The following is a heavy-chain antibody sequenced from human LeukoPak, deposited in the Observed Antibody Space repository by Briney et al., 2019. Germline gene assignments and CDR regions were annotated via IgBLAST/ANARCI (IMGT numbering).Heavy chain of an antibody. V-gene: IGHV4-39*07. J-gene: IGHJ4*02. CDR2: IYYSGST. CDR3: ARELIVGASDY. D-gene: IGHD1-26*01. Sequence: KPSETLSLTCTVSGGSISSSSYYWGWIRQPPGKGLEWIGSIYYSGSTYYNPSLKSRVTISVDTSKNQFSLKLSSVTAADTAVYYCARELIVGASDYWGQGTLVTVSS. CDR1: GGSISSSSYY.